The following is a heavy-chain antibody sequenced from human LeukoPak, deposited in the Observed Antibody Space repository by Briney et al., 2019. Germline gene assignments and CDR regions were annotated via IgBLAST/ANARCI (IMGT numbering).Heavy chain of an antibody. CDR3: ARGLGSRYYFNS. CDR2: LYYSGST. J-gene: IGHJ4*02. D-gene: IGHD3-10*01. V-gene: IGHV4-59*01. CDR1: GGSISNYY. Sequence: SETLSLTCTVSGGSISNYYWSWIRQPPGKGLEWIGYLYYSGSTNYNPSLKSRVTISGDTSKNQFSLKLTSVTAADTAVYYCARGLGSRYYFNSWGQGTLVTVSS.